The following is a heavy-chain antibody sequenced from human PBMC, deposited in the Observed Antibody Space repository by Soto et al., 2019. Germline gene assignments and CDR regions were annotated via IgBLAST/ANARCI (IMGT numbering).Heavy chain of an antibody. Sequence: QVQLVQSGDEVKKPGASVKVSCKASGYIFVNYGIAWVRQAPGQGLEWMGWISPYTGNTHSATKVQGRLTMTTDTSTSTAYMDLWSRTSDDTAVYYCVMVDNYVTPTPQDVWGQGTTVTVSS. CDR1: GYIFVNYG. CDR3: VMVDNYVTPTPQDV. CDR2: ISPYTGNT. V-gene: IGHV1-18*01. D-gene: IGHD3-16*01. J-gene: IGHJ6*02.